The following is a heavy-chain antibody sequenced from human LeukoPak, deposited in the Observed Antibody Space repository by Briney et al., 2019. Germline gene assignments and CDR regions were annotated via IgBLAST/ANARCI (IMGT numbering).Heavy chain of an antibody. CDR3: ARDLWFGDLEDYNWFDP. D-gene: IGHD3-10*01. CDR1: GFTFSSYE. CDR2: ISSSGSTI. Sequence: GGSLRLSCAASGFTFSSYEMNWVRQAPGKGLEWVSYISSSGSTIYYADSVKGRFTISRDNAKNSLYLQMNSLRAEDTAVYYCARDLWFGDLEDYNWFDPWGQGTLVTVSS. V-gene: IGHV3-48*03. J-gene: IGHJ5*02.